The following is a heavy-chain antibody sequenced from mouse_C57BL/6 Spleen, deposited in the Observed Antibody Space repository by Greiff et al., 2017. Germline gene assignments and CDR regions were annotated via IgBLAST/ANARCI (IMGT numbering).Heavy chain of an antibody. CDR3: ARRYYGSSYGYFDY. J-gene: IGHJ2*01. Sequence: QVQLQQSGPELVKPGASVKISCKASGYAFSSSWMNWVKQRPGKGLEWIGRIYPGDGDTNYNGKFKGKATLTADKASSTAYMQLSSLTSEDSAVYSCARRYYGSSYGYFDYWGQGTTLTVSS. CDR1: GYAFSSSW. V-gene: IGHV1-82*01. CDR2: IYPGDGDT. D-gene: IGHD1-1*01.